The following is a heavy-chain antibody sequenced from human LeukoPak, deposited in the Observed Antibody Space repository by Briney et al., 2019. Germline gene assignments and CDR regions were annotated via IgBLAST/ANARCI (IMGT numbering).Heavy chain of an antibody. CDR2: INHSGST. D-gene: IGHD6-13*01. V-gene: IGHV4-34*01. CDR3: ARGWTAAGTLRRWFDP. CDR1: GGSFSGYC. J-gene: IGHJ5*02. Sequence: PSETLSLTCAVYGGSFSGYCWSWIRQPPGKGLEWIGEINHSGSTNYNPSLKSRVTISVDTSKNQFSLKLSSVTAADTAVYYCARGWTAAGTLRRWFDPWGQGTLVTVSS.